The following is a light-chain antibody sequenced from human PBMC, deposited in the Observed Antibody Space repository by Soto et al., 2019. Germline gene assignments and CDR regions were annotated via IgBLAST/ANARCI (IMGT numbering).Light chain of an antibody. CDR1: SSNIGAGYE. CDR3: QSYESSLSGWI. Sequence: QSVLTQPPSVSGAPGQRVTISCTGSSSNIGAGYEVHWYQQIPGTAPKLLIYGNTNRPSGVPDRFSASKSGTSASLAITGLQDEDEADYYCQSYESSLSGWIFGGGTKLTVL. CDR2: GNT. J-gene: IGLJ2*01. V-gene: IGLV1-40*01.